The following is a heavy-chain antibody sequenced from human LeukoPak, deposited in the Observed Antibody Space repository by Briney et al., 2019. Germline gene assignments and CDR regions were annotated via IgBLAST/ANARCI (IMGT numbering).Heavy chain of an antibody. D-gene: IGHD5-18*01. J-gene: IGHJ3*02. Sequence: GGSLRLSCAASEFTFSSYWMHWVRRAPGRGLVWVSRIYSDGSITTYTDSVKGRFTISRDNAKNTLYLHMNSLRAEDTAVYYCARAPPSSGYAYHFDIWGQGTMVTVSS. CDR3: ARAPPSSGYAYHFDI. V-gene: IGHV3-74*03. CDR2: IYSDGSIT. CDR1: EFTFSSYW.